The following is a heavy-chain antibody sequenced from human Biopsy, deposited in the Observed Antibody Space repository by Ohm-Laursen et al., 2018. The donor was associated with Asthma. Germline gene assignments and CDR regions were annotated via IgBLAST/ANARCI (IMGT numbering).Heavy chain of an antibody. CDR3: ARPYYDSSGYYYENLSFDY. CDR1: GYTFTSYA. CDR2: INAGNGNT. D-gene: IGHD3-22*01. J-gene: IGHJ4*02. Sequence: VKVSCKASGYTFTSYAMHWVRQAPGQRLEWMGWINAGNGNTKYSQKFQGRVTITRDTSASTAYMELSSLRSEDTAVHYCARPYYDSSGYYYENLSFDYWGQGTLVTVSS. V-gene: IGHV1-3*01.